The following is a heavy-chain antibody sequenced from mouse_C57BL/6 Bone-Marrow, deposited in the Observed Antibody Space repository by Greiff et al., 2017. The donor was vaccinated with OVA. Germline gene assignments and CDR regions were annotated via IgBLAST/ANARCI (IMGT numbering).Heavy chain of an antibody. D-gene: IGHD2-5*01. J-gene: IGHJ1*03. CDR2: IDPSDSYT. CDR1: GYTFTSYW. Sequence: QVQLQQPGAELVRPGTSVKLSCKASGYTFTSYWMHWVKQRPGQGLEWIGVIDPSDSYTNYNQKFKGKATLTVDTSSSTAYMQLSSLTAEDSAVYYCARRSDSNYGYFDVWGTGTTVTVSS. V-gene: IGHV1-59*01. CDR3: ARRSDSNYGYFDV.